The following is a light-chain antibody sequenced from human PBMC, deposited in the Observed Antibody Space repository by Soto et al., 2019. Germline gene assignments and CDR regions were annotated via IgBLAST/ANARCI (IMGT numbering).Light chain of an antibody. CDR2: GNN. CDR3: QSYGSSPSANFV. Sequence: QSVLTQPPSVSGAPGQRVTISCTGSSSNIGAGYDVHWYQQLPGKAPKLLIYGNNNRPSGVPDRFSGSKSGTSASLAITGLRADDEADYYCQSYGSSPSANFVFGTGTKLTVL. J-gene: IGLJ1*01. CDR1: SSNIGAGYD. V-gene: IGLV1-40*01.